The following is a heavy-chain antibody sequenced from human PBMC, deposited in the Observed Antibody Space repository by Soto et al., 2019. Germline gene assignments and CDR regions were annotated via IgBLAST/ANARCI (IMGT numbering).Heavy chain of an antibody. D-gene: IGHD1-26*01. CDR1: GYTFTSYG. V-gene: IGHV1-18*04. CDR2: ISAYNGNT. Sequence: QVQLVQSGAEVKKPGASVKVSCKASGYTFTSYGISWVRQAPGQGLEWMGWISAYNGNTNYAQKLQGRVTMTTDTSTRTAYMELRSLRYDDTAVYYCARVGARFGAWDAFDIWGQGTMVTVSS. CDR3: ARVGARFGAWDAFDI. J-gene: IGHJ3*02.